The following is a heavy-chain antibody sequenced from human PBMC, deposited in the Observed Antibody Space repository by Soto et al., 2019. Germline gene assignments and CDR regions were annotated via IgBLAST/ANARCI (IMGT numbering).Heavy chain of an antibody. CDR1: GFTVSNNY. D-gene: IGHD3-16*01. J-gene: IGHJ4*02. CDR2: IYSGGST. Sequence: EVQLVESGGGLVQPGGSLRLSRAASGFTVSNNYINWVRQAPGKGLEWVSIIYSGGSTYYADSVKGRFTISRDNSKNTLYLQMTSLRAEDTAVYYCVRSRFVALGVTLVDYWGQGTLVTVSS. CDR3: VRSRFVALGVTLVDY. V-gene: IGHV3-66*01.